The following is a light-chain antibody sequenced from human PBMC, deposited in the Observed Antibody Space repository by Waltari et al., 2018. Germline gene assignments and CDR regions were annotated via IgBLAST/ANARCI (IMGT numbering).Light chain of an antibody. CDR1: QSVTSIS. CDR2: VTS. V-gene: IGKV3-20*01. J-gene: IGKJ4*01. CDR3: QQYDGEVVT. Sequence: EIVLTQSPGTLSLSPGERATLSCRASQSVTSISLSWYQQKLGQAPRLLIYVTSSRATGTQDRFSGSGSGTDFTLTISRLEPEDVAVYYCQQYDGEVVTFGGGTKVEI.